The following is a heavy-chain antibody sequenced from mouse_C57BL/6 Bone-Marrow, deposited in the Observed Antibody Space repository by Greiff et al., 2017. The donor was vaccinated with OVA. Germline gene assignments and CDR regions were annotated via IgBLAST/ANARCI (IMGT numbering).Heavy chain of an antibody. J-gene: IGHJ4*01. CDR2: IYPRSGNT. CDR3: ARWVITTVGRAMDY. CDR1: GYTFTSYG. V-gene: IGHV1-81*01. D-gene: IGHD1-1*01. Sequence: QVHVKQSGAELARPGASVKLSCKASGYTFTSYGISWVKQRTGQGLEWIGEIYPRSGNTYYNEKFKGKATLTADKSSSTAYMELRSLTSEDSAVYFCARWVITTVGRAMDYWGQGTSVTVSS.